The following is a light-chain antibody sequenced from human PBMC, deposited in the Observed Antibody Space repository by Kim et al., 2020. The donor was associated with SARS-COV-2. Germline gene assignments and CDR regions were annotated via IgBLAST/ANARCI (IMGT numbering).Light chain of an antibody. CDR3: QPYGSSLT. Sequence: PGESATLSCGASQSVTSRHLAWYQQKPGLAPRLLIYDASSRATGLPDRFSGRGSGTSFSLTISRLEPEDFAVYSCQPYGSSLTFGGGTTV. CDR2: DAS. J-gene: IGKJ4*01. CDR1: QSVTSRH. V-gene: IGKV3D-20*01.